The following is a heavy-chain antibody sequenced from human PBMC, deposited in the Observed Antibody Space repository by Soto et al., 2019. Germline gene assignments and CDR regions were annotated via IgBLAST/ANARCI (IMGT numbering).Heavy chain of an antibody. CDR1: GFSLNTRGVG. Sequence: QITLKESGPTLVKPTQTLTLTCAFSGFSLNTRGVGVGWIRQPPGKALEWLALLYWDNDKRYSPSLKSKPTTXKXXPQSHVVLMMTDMAPVDTAAYYCSHNRYYGSGSVDWGQGTLVTVSS. CDR3: SHNRYYGSGSVD. CDR2: LYWDNDK. J-gene: IGHJ4*02. V-gene: IGHV2-5*02. D-gene: IGHD3-10*01.